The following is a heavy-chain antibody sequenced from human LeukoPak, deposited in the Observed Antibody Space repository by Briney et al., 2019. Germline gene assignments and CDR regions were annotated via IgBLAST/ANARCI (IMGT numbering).Heavy chain of an antibody. CDR3: ATGYGDFRVEGRYFYS. V-gene: IGHV4-59*01. Sequence: SETLSLTCTVSDGSITNYDWSWVRQPPGKGLEFIGHVHYSGTTNYNPSLRSRVTISIDTSKKHFFLKLKSVTAADAAVYYCATGYGDFRVEGRYFYSWGQGTLVTVSS. CDR2: VHYSGTT. CDR1: DGSITNYD. D-gene: IGHD4-17*01. J-gene: IGHJ4*02.